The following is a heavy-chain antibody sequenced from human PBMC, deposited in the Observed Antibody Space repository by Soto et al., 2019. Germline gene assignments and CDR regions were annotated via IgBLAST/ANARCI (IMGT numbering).Heavy chain of an antibody. Sequence: SETLSLTCTVSGGSISSYYWSWIRQPPGKGLEWIGYIYYSGSTNYNPSLKSRVTISVDTSKNQFSLKLSSVTAADTAVYYCAGGGAREVRFDYWGQGTLVTVSS. CDR1: GGSISSYY. CDR2: IYYSGST. J-gene: IGHJ4*02. V-gene: IGHV4-59*01. CDR3: AGGGAREVRFDY. D-gene: IGHD3-10*01.